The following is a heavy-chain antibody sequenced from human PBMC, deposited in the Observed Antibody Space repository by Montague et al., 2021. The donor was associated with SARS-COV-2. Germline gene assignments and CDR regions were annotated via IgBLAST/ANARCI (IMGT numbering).Heavy chain of an antibody. V-gene: IGHV4-4*07. CDR2: LYTSGST. D-gene: IGHD5-12*01. Sequence: SETLSLTCTVSGASARTYYCSWIRQSAGKKLEWMGRLYTSGSTYXNPSFKSRVTMSLDTSKNLFSLNLSSMTAADTAVYYCARDGADYSFAYYHEMDVWGQGIAVTVSS. CDR3: ARDGADYSFAYYHEMDV. J-gene: IGHJ6*02. CDR1: GASARTYY.